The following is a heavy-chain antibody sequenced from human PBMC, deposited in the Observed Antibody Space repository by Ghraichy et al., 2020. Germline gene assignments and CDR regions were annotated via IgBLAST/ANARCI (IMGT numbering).Heavy chain of an antibody. V-gene: IGHV4-31*03. J-gene: IGHJ4*02. CDR3: ARTSPRRSYFDY. Sequence: SQTLSLTCTVSGGSISSGGYYWSWIRQHPGKGLEWIGYIYYSGSTYYNPSLKSRVTISVDTSKNQFSLKLSSVTAADTAVYYCARTSPRRSYFDYWGQGTLVTVSS. CDR2: IYYSGST. CDR1: GGSISSGGYY.